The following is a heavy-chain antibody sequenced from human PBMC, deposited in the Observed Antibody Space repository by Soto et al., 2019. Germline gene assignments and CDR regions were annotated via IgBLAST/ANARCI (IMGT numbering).Heavy chain of an antibody. CDR3: MEEKPSTYYYDSSGYHNWFDP. J-gene: IGHJ5*02. CDR2: IRSKAYGGTT. V-gene: IGHV3-49*05. D-gene: IGHD3-22*01. CDR1: GFTFGDYA. Sequence: EVQLVESGGGLVKPGRSLRLSCTASGFTFGDYAMSWFRQAPGKGLEWVGFIRSKAYGGTTEYAASVKGRFTNSRDDSKSIAYLQMNSRKTEDTAVYYWMEEKPSTYYYDSSGYHNWFDPWGQGTLVTVSS.